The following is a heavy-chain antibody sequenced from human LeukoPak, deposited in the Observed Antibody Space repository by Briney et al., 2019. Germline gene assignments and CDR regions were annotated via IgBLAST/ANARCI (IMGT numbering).Heavy chain of an antibody. J-gene: IGHJ4*02. D-gene: IGHD3-22*01. V-gene: IGHV4-31*03. Sequence: SQTLSLTCTVSGGSISSGGYYWSWIRQHPGKGLEWIGYIYYSGSTYYNPSLKSRVTISADTSKNQLSLKLTSVTAADTAVYYCARSNYYDSSGFFDYWGQGTLVSVSS. CDR3: ARSNYYDSSGFFDY. CDR1: GGSISSGGYY. CDR2: IYYSGST.